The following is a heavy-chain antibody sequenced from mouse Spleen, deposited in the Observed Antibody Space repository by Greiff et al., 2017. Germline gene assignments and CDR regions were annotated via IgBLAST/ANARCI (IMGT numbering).Heavy chain of an antibody. V-gene: IGHV5-6*01. Sequence: EVKVVESGGDLVKPGGSLKLSCAASGFTFSSYGMSWVRQTPDKRLEWVATISSGGSYTYYPDSVKGRFTISRDNAKNTLYLQMSSLKSEDTAMYYCARGDYGSISWFAYWGQGTLVTVSA. CDR3: ARGDYGSISWFAY. J-gene: IGHJ3*01. CDR2: ISSGGSYT. CDR1: GFTFSSYG. D-gene: IGHD1-1*01.